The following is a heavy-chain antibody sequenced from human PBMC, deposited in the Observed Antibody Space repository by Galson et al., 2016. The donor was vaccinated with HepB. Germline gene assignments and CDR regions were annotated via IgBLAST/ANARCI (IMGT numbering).Heavy chain of an antibody. CDR3: TQNWNHAEQS. J-gene: IGHJ4*02. Sequence: SLRLSCAASGFTFANFAMSWVRQAPGKGLEWVGFINTEENGGMAHYAASVRGRFTNPRDDSKSIAYLQMNSLKTEDTAMYYCTQNWNHAEQSWGQGTLVTVSS. V-gene: IGHV3-49*04. D-gene: IGHD1-14*01. CDR2: INTEENGGMA. CDR1: GFTFANFA.